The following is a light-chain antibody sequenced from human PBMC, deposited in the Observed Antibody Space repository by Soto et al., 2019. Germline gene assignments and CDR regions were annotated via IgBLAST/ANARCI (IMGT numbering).Light chain of an antibody. CDR2: GAS. CDR3: QQCNNWPPKT. Sequence: EIVLTQSPGILSLSPVERASLSCGASQSISSSFLAWYQQKPGQAPRLLIYGASSRATGIPDRFSGTGSETDFTLTISRLEPEDFAVYFCQQCNNWPPKTFGQGTK. V-gene: IGKV3-20*01. J-gene: IGKJ1*01. CDR1: QSISSSF.